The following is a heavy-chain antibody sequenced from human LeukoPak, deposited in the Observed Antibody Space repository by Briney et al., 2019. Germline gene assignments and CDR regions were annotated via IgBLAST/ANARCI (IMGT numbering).Heavy chain of an antibody. V-gene: IGHV4-34*01. J-gene: IGHJ4*02. D-gene: IGHD2-2*01. Sequence: PSETLSLTCAVYGGSFSGYYWSWIRQPPGKGLEWIGEINHSGNTNYNPSLKSRVTISEDTSKNQFSLKLSSVTAADTAVYYCARRGTAALGYWGQGTLVTVSS. CDR1: GGSFSGYY. CDR2: INHSGNT. CDR3: ARRGTAALGY.